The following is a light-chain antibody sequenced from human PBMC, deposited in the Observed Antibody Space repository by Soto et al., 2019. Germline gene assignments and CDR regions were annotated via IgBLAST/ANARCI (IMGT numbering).Light chain of an antibody. V-gene: IGLV1-47*01. J-gene: IGLJ1*01. CDR1: SSNIGSHD. CDR2: RNN. CDR3: AAWDDNLSGV. Sequence: QSVLTQPPSASGTPGQRVTISCSGSSSNIGSHDVYWYQQLPGTAPKLLIYRNNQRPSGVPDRISGSKSGTSASLAISGLRSEYEADYYCAAWDDNLSGVFGTETKLTVL.